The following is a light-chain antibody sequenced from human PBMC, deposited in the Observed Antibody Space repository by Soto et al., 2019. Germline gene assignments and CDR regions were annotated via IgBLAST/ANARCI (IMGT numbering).Light chain of an antibody. CDR2: EVS. CDR1: SSDVGGYNY. CDR3: SSYAGSNNVV. Sequence: QSALTQPPSASGSPGQSVTISCTGTSSDVGGYNYVSWYQQHPGKAPKLMIYEVSKQPSGVPDRFSGSKSGNTASMTVAGLQAEDEAYCYCSSYAGSNNVVFGGGTKRTVL. J-gene: IGLJ2*01. V-gene: IGLV2-8*01.